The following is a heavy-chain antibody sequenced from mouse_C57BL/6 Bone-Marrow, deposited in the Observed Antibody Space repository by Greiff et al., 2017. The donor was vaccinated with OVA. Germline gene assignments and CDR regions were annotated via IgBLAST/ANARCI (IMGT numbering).Heavy chain of an antibody. CDR1: GYSITSGYY. CDR2: ISYDGSN. J-gene: IGHJ2*01. CDR3: ARVYYYGSSPFDY. Sequence: EVQLVESGPGLVKPSQSLSLTCSVTGYSITSGYYWNWIRQFPGNKLEWMGYISYDGSNNYNPSLKNRISITRDTSKNQFFLKLNSVTTEYTATYYCARVYYYGSSPFDYWGQGTTLTVSS. V-gene: IGHV3-6*01. D-gene: IGHD1-1*01.